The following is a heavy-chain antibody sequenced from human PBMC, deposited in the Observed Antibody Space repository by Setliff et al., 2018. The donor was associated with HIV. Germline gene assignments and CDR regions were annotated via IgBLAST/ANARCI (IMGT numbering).Heavy chain of an antibody. J-gene: IGHJ5*02. CDR2: IIPIFGTA. Sequence: SVKVSCKASGGTFSSYAISWVRQAPGHGLEWMGGIIPIFGTANYAQKFQGRVTITPDETTSTAYMELSSLRSEDTAVYYCARATVVVVITTTTYNWFDPWGQGTLVTVSS. CDR3: ARATVVVVITTTTYNWFDP. D-gene: IGHD3-22*01. CDR1: GGTFSSYA. V-gene: IGHV1-69*13.